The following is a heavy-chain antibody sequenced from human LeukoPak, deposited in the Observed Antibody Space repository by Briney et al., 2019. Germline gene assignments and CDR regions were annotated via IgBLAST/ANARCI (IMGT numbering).Heavy chain of an antibody. CDR2: IYYSGST. CDR1: GGSISSYY. V-gene: IGHV4-59*08. Sequence: SETLSLTCTVSGGSISSYYWSWIRQPPGKGLEWIGYIYYSGSTNYNPPLKSRVTISVGTSKNQFSLKLSSVTAADTAVYYCARQLYSSGWYAFDYWGQGTLVTVSS. CDR3: ARQLYSSGWYAFDY. D-gene: IGHD6-19*01. J-gene: IGHJ4*02.